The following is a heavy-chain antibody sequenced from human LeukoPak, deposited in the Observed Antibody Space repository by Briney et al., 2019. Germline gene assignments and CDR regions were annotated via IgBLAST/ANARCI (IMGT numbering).Heavy chain of an antibody. V-gene: IGHV3-30*02. CDR3: AKDPEGLRYSYGYGPFDY. J-gene: IGHJ4*02. CDR2: IRYDGSNK. CDR1: GFTVSSNY. D-gene: IGHD5-18*01. Sequence: GGSLRLSCAASGFTVSSNYMSWVRQAPGKGLEWVAFIRYDGSNKYYADSVKGRFTISRDNSKNTLYLQMNSLRAEDTAVYYCAKDPEGLRYSYGYGPFDYWGQGTLVTVSS.